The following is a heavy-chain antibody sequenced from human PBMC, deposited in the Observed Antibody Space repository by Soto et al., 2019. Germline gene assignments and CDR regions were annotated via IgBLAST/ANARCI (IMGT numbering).Heavy chain of an antibody. J-gene: IGHJ4*02. V-gene: IGHV1-3*05. CDR1: GYTFTSYA. CDR2: INAGNGNT. Sequence: QVQLVQSGAEEKKPGASVKVSWKASGYTFTSYAMHWVRQAPGQRLEWMGWINAGNGNTKYSQKFQGRVTITRDTSASTAYMELSSLRSEDTAVYYCARGTVVTHFDYWGQGTLVTVSS. CDR3: ARGTVVTHFDY. D-gene: IGHD2-15*01.